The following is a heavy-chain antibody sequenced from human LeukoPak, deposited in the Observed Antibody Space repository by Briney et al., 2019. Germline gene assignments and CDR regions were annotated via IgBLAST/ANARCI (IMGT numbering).Heavy chain of an antibody. D-gene: IGHD3-22*01. V-gene: IGHV4-30-4*01. Sequence: SQTLSLTCTDSGGSISSGDYYWSWIRQPPGKGLEWIGYIYYSGSTYYNPSLKSRVTISVDTSKNQFSLKLSSVTAADTAVYYCARRYYYDSSGYQYYFDYWGQGTLITVSS. J-gene: IGHJ4*02. CDR1: GGSISSGDYY. CDR2: IYYSGST. CDR3: ARRYYYDSSGYQYYFDY.